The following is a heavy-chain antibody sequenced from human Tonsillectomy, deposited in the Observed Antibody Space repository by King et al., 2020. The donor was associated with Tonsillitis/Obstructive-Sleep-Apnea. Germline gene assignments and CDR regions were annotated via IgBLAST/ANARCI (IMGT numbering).Heavy chain of an antibody. Sequence: VQLVESGGGLVQPGGSLRLSCAASTFTFSDFWMTWVRQAPGKGLEWVANINQDGSETQYVDSVRGRFTISRDNAKNSLYLQMNSLRGEDTAVYYCTRDPFYGGDCYYGAFDIWGRGTMVTVSS. D-gene: IGHD2-21*01. CDR2: INQDGSET. J-gene: IGHJ3*02. CDR3: TRDPFYGGDCYYGAFDI. V-gene: IGHV3-7*04. CDR1: TFTFSDFW.